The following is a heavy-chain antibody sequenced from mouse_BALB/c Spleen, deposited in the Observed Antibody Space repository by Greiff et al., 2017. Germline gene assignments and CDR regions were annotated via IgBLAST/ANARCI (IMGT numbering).Heavy chain of an antibody. V-gene: IGHV7-3*02. D-gene: IGHD3-2*01. Sequence: EVKLMESGGGLVQPGGSLRLSCATSGFTFTDYYMSWVRQPPGKALEWLGFIRNKANGYTTEYSASVKGRFTISRDNSQNILYLQMNTPRAEDSATEYCARDRDSSGYGFAYWGQGTLVTVSA. CDR1: GFTFTDYY. CDR3: ARDRDSSGYGFAY. CDR2: IRNKANGYTT. J-gene: IGHJ3*01.